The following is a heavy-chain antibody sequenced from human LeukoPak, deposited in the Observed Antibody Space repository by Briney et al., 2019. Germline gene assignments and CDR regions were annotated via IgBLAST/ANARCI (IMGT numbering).Heavy chain of an antibody. Sequence: GGSLRLSCAASGFTFSSYAMSWVRRAPGKGLQWVSAISRSGGDTYYADSVRGRFTIFRDNSKNTLYLQMNSLRADDAAVYYCAKDRYDGSARAFDIWGQGTLVTVSS. CDR1: GFTFSSYA. D-gene: IGHD1-26*01. J-gene: IGHJ3*02. CDR2: ISRSGGDT. V-gene: IGHV3-23*01. CDR3: AKDRYDGSARAFDI.